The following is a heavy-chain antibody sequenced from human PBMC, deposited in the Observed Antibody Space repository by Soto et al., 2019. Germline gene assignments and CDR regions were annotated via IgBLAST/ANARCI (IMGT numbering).Heavy chain of an antibody. CDR3: ARGRGYCSSTSCYLSYFDY. D-gene: IGHD2-2*01. CDR2: IWYDGSNK. V-gene: IGHV3-33*01. CDR1: GFTFSSYG. Sequence: GGSLRLSCAASGFTFSSYGMHWVRQAPGKGLEWVAVIWYDGSNKYYADSVKGRFTISRDNSKNTLYLQMNSLRAEDTAVYYCARGRGYCSSTSCYLSYFDYWGQGTLVTVSS. J-gene: IGHJ4*02.